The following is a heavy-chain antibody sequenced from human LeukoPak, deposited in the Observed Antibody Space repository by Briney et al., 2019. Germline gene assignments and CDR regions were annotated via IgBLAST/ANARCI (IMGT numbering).Heavy chain of an antibody. D-gene: IGHD3-22*01. J-gene: IGHJ4*02. CDR1: GDSVSSNSAA. V-gene: IGHV6-1*01. CDR3: AREHHDSSGYWFDY. CDR2: TYYRSKWYN. Sequence: SQTLSLTCAISGDSVSSNSAAWHWIRQSPARGLEWLGRTYYRSKWYNDYAVSVKSRITINPDTSKNQFSLQLSSVTAADTAVYYCAREHHDSSGYWFDYWGQGTLVTVSS.